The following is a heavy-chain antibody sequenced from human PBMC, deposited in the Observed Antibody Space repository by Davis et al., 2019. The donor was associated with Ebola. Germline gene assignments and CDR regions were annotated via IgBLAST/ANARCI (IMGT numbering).Heavy chain of an antibody. V-gene: IGHV3-9*01. CDR2: ISWNSGSI. CDR3: AKGGTSGWYGSFDY. J-gene: IGHJ4*02. CDR1: GFTFDDYA. Sequence: SLKISCAASGFTFDDYAMHWVRQAPGKGLEWVSSISWNSGSIGYADSVKGRFTIFRDNAKNSLYLQMNSLTTEDTALYYCAKGGTSGWYGSFDYWGQGTLVTVSS. D-gene: IGHD6-19*01.